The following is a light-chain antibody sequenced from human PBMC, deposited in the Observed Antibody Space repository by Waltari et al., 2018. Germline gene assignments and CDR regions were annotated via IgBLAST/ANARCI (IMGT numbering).Light chain of an antibody. J-gene: IGKJ2*01. V-gene: IGKV1-39*01. CDR2: GAS. CDR1: QRSDSH. CDR3: QESYSTLYT. Sequence: DIQLTQSPSSLSASVGDRVTITCRASQRSDSHLNWYKQKPGKAPPLLIYGASTLHSGVPSRFSGSGSGAEFTLTISSLQPEDIATFSCQESYSTLYTFGQGTKVEIK.